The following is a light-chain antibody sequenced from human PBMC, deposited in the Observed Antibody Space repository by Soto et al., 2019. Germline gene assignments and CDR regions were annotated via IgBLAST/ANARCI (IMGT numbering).Light chain of an antibody. J-gene: IGLJ3*02. CDR1: NSDVGAYGY. CDR2: KVT. V-gene: IGLV2-14*03. CDR3: SSYTRSSTWV. Sequence: QSALTQPASVSGSPGQSITISCAGTNSDVGAYGYVSWYQQHSGKAPKLIISKVTNRPSGISNRFSGSKSGNTASLTISGLQAEDEADYYCSSYTRSSTWVFGGGTKLTVL.